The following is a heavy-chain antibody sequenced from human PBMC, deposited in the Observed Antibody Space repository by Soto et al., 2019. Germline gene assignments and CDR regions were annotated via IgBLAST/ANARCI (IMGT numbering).Heavy chain of an antibody. CDR1: GFTFISYS. Sequence: GGSLRLSCAASGFTFISYSMSWVRQAPGKGLEWVSSISPSSSYIYYADSVRGRFTISRDNAKKSLYLQMNSLRAEDTAVYYCARDRGDSSGYYPYYFDYWGQGTLVTVSS. D-gene: IGHD3-22*01. CDR3: ARDRGDSSGYYPYYFDY. CDR2: ISPSSSYI. J-gene: IGHJ4*02. V-gene: IGHV3-21*01.